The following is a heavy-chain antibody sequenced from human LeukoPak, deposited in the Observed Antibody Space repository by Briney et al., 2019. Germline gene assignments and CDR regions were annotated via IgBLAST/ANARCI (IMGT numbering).Heavy chain of an antibody. Sequence: GGSLRLSCAASGFTFSSYGMHWVRQAPGKGLEWVAVIWYDGSNKYYADSVKGRFTISRDNSKNTLYLQMNSLRAEDTAVYYCARAGDYGDYIYYFDYWGQGTLVTVSS. CDR3: ARAGDYGDYIYYFDY. V-gene: IGHV3-33*01. J-gene: IGHJ4*02. D-gene: IGHD4-17*01. CDR2: IWYDGSNK. CDR1: GFTFSSYG.